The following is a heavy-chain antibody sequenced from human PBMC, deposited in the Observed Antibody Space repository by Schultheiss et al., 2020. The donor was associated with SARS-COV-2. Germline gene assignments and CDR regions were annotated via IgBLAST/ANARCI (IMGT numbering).Heavy chain of an antibody. Sequence: GGSLRLSCAASGFTVSSNYMNWVRQAPGKGLEWVSAIGTAGDTYYPGSVKGRFTISRDNAKNSLYLQMNSLRAEDTAVYYCARVKDGNDYWGQGNLVTVSS. J-gene: IGHJ4*02. V-gene: IGHV3-13*01. CDR2: IGTAGDT. CDR1: GFTVSSNY. CDR3: ARVKDGNDY. D-gene: IGHD1-26*01.